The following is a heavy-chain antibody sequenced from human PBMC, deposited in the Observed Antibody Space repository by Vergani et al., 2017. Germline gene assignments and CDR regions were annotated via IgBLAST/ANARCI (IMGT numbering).Heavy chain of an antibody. CDR3: VRTRSGSCTGGSCYSGWFDP. CDR1: GYTFTNYA. D-gene: IGHD2-15*01. V-gene: IGHV7-4-1*02. Sequence: VQLVQSGSEVKKPGASVKVSCRASGYTFTNYALNWVRQAPGQGLEWMGWINSNSGNPTYAQGFKGRFVFSLDSSISTSYLKINSLQPEDTAVYYCVRTRSGSCTGGSCYSGWFDPWGQGTLVTVSS. CDR2: INSNSGNP. J-gene: IGHJ5*02.